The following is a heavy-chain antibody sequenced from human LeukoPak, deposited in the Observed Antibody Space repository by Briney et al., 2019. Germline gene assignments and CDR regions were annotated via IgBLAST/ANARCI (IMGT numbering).Heavy chain of an antibody. CDR1: GFPLSSYA. CDR3: ATFPDV. D-gene: IGHD2/OR15-2a*01. V-gene: IGHV3-20*04. Sequence: GGPLRLSCAASGFPLSSYAMSWVRQAPGKGLEWVSAINWNGGSTGYADSVKGRFTISRDNAKNSLFLQMNSLRAEDSALYYCATFPDVWGKGTTVTVSS. J-gene: IGHJ6*04. CDR2: INWNGGST.